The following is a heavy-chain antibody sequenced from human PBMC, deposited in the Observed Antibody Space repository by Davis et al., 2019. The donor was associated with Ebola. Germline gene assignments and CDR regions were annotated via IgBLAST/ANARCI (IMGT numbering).Heavy chain of an antibody. CDR3: AREHVWESYRVNWFDP. D-gene: IGHD3-16*02. Sequence: GESLKIPCAASGFTVSSNYMSWVRQAPGQGQEWVSVIYSGCITYYVDSVKGRFTISRDNAKNSLYLQMNSLRAEDTAVYYCAREHVWESYRVNWFDPWGQGTLVTVSS. V-gene: IGHV3-53*01. CDR1: GFTVSSNY. J-gene: IGHJ5*02. CDR2: IYSGCIT.